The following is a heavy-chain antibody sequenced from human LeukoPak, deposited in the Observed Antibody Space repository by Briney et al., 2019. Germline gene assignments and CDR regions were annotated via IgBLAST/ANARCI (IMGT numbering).Heavy chain of an antibody. CDR3: ARASVVPAAIWGIDY. CDR2: IYYSGST. Sequence: SETLSLTCTVSGGSISGSSYYWGWIRQPPGKGLEWIGSIYYSGSTYYNPSLKSRVTISVDTSKNQFSLKLSSVTAADTAVYYCARASVVPAAIWGIDYWGQGTLVTVSS. D-gene: IGHD2-2*01. CDR1: GGSISGSSYY. J-gene: IGHJ4*02. V-gene: IGHV4-39*07.